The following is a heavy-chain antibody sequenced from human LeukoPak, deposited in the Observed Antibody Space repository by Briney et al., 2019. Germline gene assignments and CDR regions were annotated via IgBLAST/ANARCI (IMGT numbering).Heavy chain of an antibody. CDR1: GYTFTSYD. V-gene: IGHV1-8*03. CDR3: ARDIAGATLGGWFDP. D-gene: IGHD3-16*01. J-gene: IGHJ5*02. Sequence: GASVKVSCKASGYTFTSYDINWVRQATGQGLEWMGWMNPNSGNTAYAQKFQGRVIITRNTSISTAYMELNSLRSEDTAVYYCARDIAGATLGGWFDPWGQGTLVTVSS. CDR2: MNPNSGNT.